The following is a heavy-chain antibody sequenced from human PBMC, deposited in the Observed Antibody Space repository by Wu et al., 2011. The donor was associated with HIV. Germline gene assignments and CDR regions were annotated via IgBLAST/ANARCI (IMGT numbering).Heavy chain of an antibody. CDR2: IIPVFGTV. D-gene: IGHD3-22*01. Sequence: QVQLVQSGAEVKKPGSSVKVSCKASGDTFRSYAISWVRQAPGQGLEWIGGIIPVFGTVNYAPEFQGRLTITTDESTNTAYMELSSLTSGDTAIYYCASPRTLYTSTAYYFTFDFWGQGPWSPSPQ. V-gene: IGHV1-69*01. CDR1: GDTFRSYA. J-gene: IGHJ4*02. CDR3: ASPRTLYTSTAYYFTFDF.